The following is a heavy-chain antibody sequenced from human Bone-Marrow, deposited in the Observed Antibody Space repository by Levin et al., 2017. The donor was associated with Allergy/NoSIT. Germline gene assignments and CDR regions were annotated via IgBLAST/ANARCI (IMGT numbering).Heavy chain of an antibody. V-gene: IGHV5-51*01. CDR3: ARQRAYGAGGYAMVI. J-gene: IGHJ6*02. CDR2: IYPGHSET. CDR1: GYDFANHW. Sequence: GESLKISCKGSGYDFANHWIGWVRQMPGKGLEWMGIIYPGHSETKYSPSFQGRVTISADKSISTAYLRWRSLKASDTAIYYCARQRAYGAGGYAMVIWAQGTTVTVS. D-gene: IGHD3-10*01.